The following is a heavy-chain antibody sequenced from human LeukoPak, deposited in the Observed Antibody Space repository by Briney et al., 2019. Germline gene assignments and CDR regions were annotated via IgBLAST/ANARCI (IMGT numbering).Heavy chain of an antibody. CDR1: GGSIFTTSYY. J-gene: IGHJ4*02. Sequence: SETLSLTCTVAGGSIFTTSYYWDWIRQSPGKGLEWIGSIYYSGSAYHSPSLKSRLTVSVDTSKNQFSLRLTSVTAADTAVYYCARRVAVAGRNHFDDWGQGTLVTVS. D-gene: IGHD6-19*01. CDR2: IYYSGSA. CDR3: ARRVAVAGRNHFDD. V-gene: IGHV4-39*01.